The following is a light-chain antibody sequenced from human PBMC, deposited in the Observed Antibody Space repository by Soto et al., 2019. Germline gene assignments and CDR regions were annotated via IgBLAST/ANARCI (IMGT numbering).Light chain of an antibody. Sequence: DIQMTQSPSTLSASIGDSVTLTCRASQIIASCLAWYQQKPGKAPNLVIYDATKLQSGVPSRFSATASGAEFTLTISGLQAEDFATYYCLQYNTFPHSFGQGTRLEI. J-gene: IGKJ2*03. CDR1: QIIASC. CDR3: LQYNTFPHS. CDR2: DAT. V-gene: IGKV1-5*01.